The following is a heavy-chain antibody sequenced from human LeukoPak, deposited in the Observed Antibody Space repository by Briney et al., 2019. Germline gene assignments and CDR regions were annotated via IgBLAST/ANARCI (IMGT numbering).Heavy chain of an antibody. CDR3: ARVMYSSSWYVGDYYYYMDV. CDR2: IYYSGST. Sequence: SETLSLTCTVSGGSISSYYWSWIRQPPGKGLEWIGYIYYSGSTNYNPSLKSRVTISVDTSKNQFSLNLSSVTAADTAVYYCARVMYSSSWYVGDYYYYMDVWGKGTTVTVSS. CDR1: GGSISSYY. V-gene: IGHV4-59*12. D-gene: IGHD6-13*01. J-gene: IGHJ6*03.